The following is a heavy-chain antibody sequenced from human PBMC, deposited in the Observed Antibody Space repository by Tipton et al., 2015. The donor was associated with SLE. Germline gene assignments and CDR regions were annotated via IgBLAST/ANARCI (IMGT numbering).Heavy chain of an antibody. J-gene: IGHJ4*02. D-gene: IGHD2-15*01. Sequence: SLRLSCAASGFTVSSNYMSWVRQAPGKGLEWVSLIYSGGSTCYADSVKGRFTISRDNSKNTLFLQMNSLRTEDTAVYYCARAYCSGGSCYRALFDYWGQGTLVTVSS. CDR1: GFTVSSNY. CDR3: ARAYCSGGSCYRALFDY. V-gene: IGHV3-53*05. CDR2: IYSGGST.